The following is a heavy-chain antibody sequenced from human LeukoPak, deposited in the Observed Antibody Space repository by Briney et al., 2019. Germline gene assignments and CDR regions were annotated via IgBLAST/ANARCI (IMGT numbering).Heavy chain of an antibody. CDR1: GGSISSYY. CDR3: ARGEGNYFDY. J-gene: IGHJ4*02. CDR2: ISTSGNT. Sequence: SETLSLTCTVSGGSISSYYWTWIRQPAGKGLEWIGRISTSGNTNFTPSLKSRVTMSVDTSRNQFSLKLTSVTAADAAVYYCARGEGNYFDYWGQGALVTVSS. V-gene: IGHV4-4*07.